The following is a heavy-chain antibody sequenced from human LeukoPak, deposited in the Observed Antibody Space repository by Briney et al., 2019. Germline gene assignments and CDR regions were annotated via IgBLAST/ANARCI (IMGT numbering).Heavy chain of an antibody. CDR1: GHTFPKNG. V-gene: IGHV1-18*01. J-gene: IGHJ4*02. D-gene: IGHD1-20*01. Sequence: ASVKVSCKTSGHTFPKNGISWVRQAPGQGLEWMGWVVGHTGHTKYTQKLQGRVIMTTDTSTATSYMELRSLKSDDTAIYYCVTVGRLHYVLEDWGQGTMVTVSS. CDR3: VTVGRLHYVLED. CDR2: VVGHTGHT.